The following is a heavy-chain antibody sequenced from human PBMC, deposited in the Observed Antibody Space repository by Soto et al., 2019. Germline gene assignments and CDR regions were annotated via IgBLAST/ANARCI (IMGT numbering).Heavy chain of an antibody. J-gene: IGHJ1*01. CDR3: ASRVPHGTYGAPYFQH. CDR2: ISSDGTNK. CDR1: GFTFSSHG. D-gene: IGHD1-26*01. V-gene: IGHV3-30*03. Sequence: QVQLVESGGGVVQPEKSLRLSCAASGFTFSSHGMHWVRQAPVKGLEWVAVISSDGTNKYYAESVKGRFTISRDNSKNTLYLQMNSLRAEDTAVYYCASRVPHGTYGAPYFQHWGQGTLVTVS.